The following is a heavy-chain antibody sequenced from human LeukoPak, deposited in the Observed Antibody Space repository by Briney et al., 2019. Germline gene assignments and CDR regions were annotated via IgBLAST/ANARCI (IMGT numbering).Heavy chain of an antibody. CDR2: VYRSGET. Sequence: SDTLSLTCTLSGYSMSSGHYWGWIGHPPGKGLGGLGRVYRSGETFYNPSLKSRVTISVDTSKNQFSMKLSSVTAADTAVYSCARDRGVAYCSGGNCLTPPYDYWGQGTLVTVSS. CDR1: GYSMSSGHY. D-gene: IGHD2-15*01. CDR3: ARDRGVAYCSGGNCLTPPYDY. V-gene: IGHV4-38-2*02. J-gene: IGHJ4*02.